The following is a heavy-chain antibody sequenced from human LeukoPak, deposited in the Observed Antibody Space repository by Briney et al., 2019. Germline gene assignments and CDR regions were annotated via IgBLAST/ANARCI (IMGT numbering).Heavy chain of an antibody. CDR1: AYTFSNYY. Sequence: GASAKVSCKASAYTFSNYYMSWVRQAPGQGLEWMGIINPSGGRTSYTQKFQGRITMTRDTSTSTVYMELSSLKSEDTAVYYCARGILEGGDYYYQLGYWGQGTLVTVSS. D-gene: IGHD3-22*01. V-gene: IGHV1-46*01. CDR3: ARGILEGGDYYYQLGY. CDR2: INPSGGRT. J-gene: IGHJ4*02.